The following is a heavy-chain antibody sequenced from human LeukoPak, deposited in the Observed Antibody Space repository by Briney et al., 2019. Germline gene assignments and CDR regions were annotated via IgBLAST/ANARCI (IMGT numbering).Heavy chain of an antibody. D-gene: IGHD7-27*01. Sequence: GASVKVSCKASGYTFTSYYMHWVRQAPGQGLEWMGWMSPNSGDTGYAQKSQGRVTMTSDSSISTAYMELSSLRSEDTAIYYCVRTPPNWGFDYWGQGTLVTVSS. V-gene: IGHV1-8*02. CDR3: VRTPPNWGFDY. CDR1: GYTFTSYY. J-gene: IGHJ4*02. CDR2: MSPNSGDT.